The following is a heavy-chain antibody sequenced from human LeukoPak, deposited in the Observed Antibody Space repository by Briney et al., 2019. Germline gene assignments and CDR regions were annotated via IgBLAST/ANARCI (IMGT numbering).Heavy chain of an antibody. D-gene: IGHD6-6*01. CDR1: GFTFSSYW. V-gene: IGHV3-66*01. J-gene: IGHJ2*01. CDR2: IYSGGST. Sequence: GGSLRLSCAASGFTFSSYWMSWVRQAPGKGLEWVSVIYSGGSTYYADSVKGRFTISRDNSKNTLYLQMNSLRAEDTAVYYCARDPDSSSSWYFDLWGRGTLVTVSS. CDR3: ARDPDSSSSWYFDL.